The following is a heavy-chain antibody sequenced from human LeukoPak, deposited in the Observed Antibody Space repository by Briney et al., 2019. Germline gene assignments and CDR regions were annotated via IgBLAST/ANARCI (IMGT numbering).Heavy chain of an antibody. D-gene: IGHD5-18*01. V-gene: IGHV1-18*01. Sequence: ASAKVSCKASGYTFTSYGISWVRQAPGQGLEWMGWISAYNGNTNYAQKLQGRVTMTTDTSTSTAYMELRSLRSDDTAVYYCAREERGYSYGYGGFDPWGQGTLVTVSS. CDR3: AREERGYSYGYGGFDP. J-gene: IGHJ5*02. CDR1: GYTFTSYG. CDR2: ISAYNGNT.